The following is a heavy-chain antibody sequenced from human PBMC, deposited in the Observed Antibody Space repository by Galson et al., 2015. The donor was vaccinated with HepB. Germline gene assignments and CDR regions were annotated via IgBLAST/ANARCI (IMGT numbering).Heavy chain of an antibody. D-gene: IGHD2-2*01. V-gene: IGHV3-49*03. J-gene: IGHJ4*02. CDR3: ARHESESKTYAADN. CDR1: GFTFGDYG. CDR2: IRSRAYGATI. Sequence: SLRLSCAASGFTFGDYGMSWFRQAPGKGLEWVGFIRSRAYGATIEYAASVKGRFTISRGDSKSLAYLQMNSLKTEDTAVYYCARHESESKTYAADNWGQGTLVTVSS.